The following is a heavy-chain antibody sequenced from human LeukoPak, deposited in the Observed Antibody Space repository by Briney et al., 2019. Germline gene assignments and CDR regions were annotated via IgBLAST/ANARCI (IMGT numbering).Heavy chain of an antibody. J-gene: IGHJ3*02. Sequence: GGSLRLSCAASGFTFSDYYMSWIRQAPGKGLEWVSYISSSGSTIYYADSVKGRFTISRDNAKNSLYLQMNSLRAEDTAVYYCATEDSPGDIVVVPAAAHGAFDIWGQETMVTVSS. D-gene: IGHD2-2*01. CDR2: ISSSGSTI. V-gene: IGHV3-11*04. CDR1: GFTFSDYY. CDR3: ATEDSPGDIVVVPAAAHGAFDI.